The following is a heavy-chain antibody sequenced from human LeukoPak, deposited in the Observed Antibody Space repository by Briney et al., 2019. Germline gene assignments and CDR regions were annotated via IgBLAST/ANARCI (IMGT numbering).Heavy chain of an antibody. V-gene: IGHV3-23*01. Sequence: GGSLRLSCAASDFTFSNYAMSWVRQAPGKGLEWVSTISGGGTYYAHAVKGRFTISRDNYENTLYLQMNSLRAEDTALYYCAKRSGYCTTLNCYHLYDYWGQGTLVTVSS. CDR1: DFTFSNYA. CDR3: AKRSGYCTTLNCYHLYDY. D-gene: IGHD2-8*01. J-gene: IGHJ4*02. CDR2: ISGGGT.